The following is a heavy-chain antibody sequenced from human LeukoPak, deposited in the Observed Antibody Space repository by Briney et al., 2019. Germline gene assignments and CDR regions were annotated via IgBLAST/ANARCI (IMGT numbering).Heavy chain of an antibody. CDR1: GFTFSSYS. CDR2: IGRGII. CDR3: ARDAPAGEKPEYFFDY. Sequence: GGSLRLSCAASGFTFSSYSMNWVRQAPGKGLEWVSRIGRGIIYADSVKGRFTISRDNAKNSVYLQMNSLRAEDTAVYYCARDAPAGEKPEYFFDYWGQGNLVTVSS. J-gene: IGHJ4*02. V-gene: IGHV3-48*04.